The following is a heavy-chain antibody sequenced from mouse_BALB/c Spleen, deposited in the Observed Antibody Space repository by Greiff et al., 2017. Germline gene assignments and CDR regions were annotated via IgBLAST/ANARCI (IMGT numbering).Heavy chain of an antibody. V-gene: IGHV1-80*01. CDR1: GYAFSSYW. CDR2: IYPGDGDT. D-gene: IGHD1-1*01. CDR3: ARDLLPVVATDWYFDV. Sequence: QVQLQQPGAELVRPGSSVKISCKASGYAFSSYWMNWVKQRPGQGLEWIGQIYPGDGDTNYNGKFKGKATLTADKSSSTAYMQLSSLTSEDSAVYFCARDLLPVVATDWYFDVWGAGTTVTVSS. J-gene: IGHJ1*01.